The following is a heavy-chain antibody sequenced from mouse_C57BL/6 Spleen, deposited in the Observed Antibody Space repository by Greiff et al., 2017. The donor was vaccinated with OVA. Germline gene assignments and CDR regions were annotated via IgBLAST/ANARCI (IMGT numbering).Heavy chain of an antibody. J-gene: IGHJ1*03. CDR2: IWWDDDK. D-gene: IGHD2-12*01. Sequence: QVTLKESGPGILQPSQTLSLTCSFSGFSLSTFGMGVGWIRQPSGQGLEWLAHIWWDDDKYYNPALKSRLTISKDTSKNQVFLKVANVDTADTATYSSARIARSYLSYWYFDVWGTGTPVTVSS. CDR1: GFSLSTFGMG. CDR3: ARIARSYLSYWYFDV. V-gene: IGHV8-8*01.